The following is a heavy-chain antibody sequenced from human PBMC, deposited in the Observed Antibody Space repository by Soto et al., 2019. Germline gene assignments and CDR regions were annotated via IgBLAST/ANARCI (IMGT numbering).Heavy chain of an antibody. Sequence: GGSLRLSCAASGFTLSSYWMHWVRQAPGKGQVWVSRINSDGSSTSYADSVKGRFTISRDNAKNTLYLQKNNLRAEVTSVYYCSCPYYYGSVSYYCGQGSLVTVSS. CDR1: GFTLSSYW. CDR2: INSDGSST. D-gene: IGHD3-10*01. CDR3: SCPYYYGSVSYY. J-gene: IGHJ4*02. V-gene: IGHV3-74*01.